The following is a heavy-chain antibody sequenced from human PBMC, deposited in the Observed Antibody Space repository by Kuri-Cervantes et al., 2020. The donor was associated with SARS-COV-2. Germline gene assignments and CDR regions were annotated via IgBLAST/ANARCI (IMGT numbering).Heavy chain of an antibody. V-gene: IGHV4-39*01. Sequence: SETLSLTCTVSGGSISSSRYYWGWIRQPPGKGLEWIGSIYYSGSTYYNPSLKSRVTISVDTSKNQFSLKLSSVTAADTAVYYWASPGYCSSTSCPRAGGYYGRDVWGQGTMVTVSS. CDR1: GGSISSSRYY. J-gene: IGHJ6*02. CDR3: ASPGYCSSTSCPRAGGYYGRDV. D-gene: IGHD2-2*01. CDR2: IYYSGST.